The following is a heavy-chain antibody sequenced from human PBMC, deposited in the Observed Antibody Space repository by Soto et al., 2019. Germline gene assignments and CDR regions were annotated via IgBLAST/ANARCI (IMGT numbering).Heavy chain of an antibody. CDR1: GYSFSSYW. CDR2: IYPGDSNT. J-gene: IGHJ4*02. Sequence: EVQLVQSGAEGKKPGESLKISCKGFGYSFSSYWIGWVRQMPGKRLEWMGIIYPGDSNTRYSPSFQGQVTMSADKSTNTAYLQWSRLKASDNALYYCARRIVGSPFFDYWGQGTLVTVSS. CDR3: ARRIVGSPFFDY. D-gene: IGHD2-21*01. V-gene: IGHV5-51*01.